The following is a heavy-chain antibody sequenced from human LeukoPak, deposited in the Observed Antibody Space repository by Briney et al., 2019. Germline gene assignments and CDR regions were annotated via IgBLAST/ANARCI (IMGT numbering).Heavy chain of an antibody. CDR1: GYSFTSYW. V-gene: IGHV5-51*01. Sequence: GESLKISCKGSGYSFTSYWIGWVRQMPGKGLEWMGIIYPDDSNTRYSPSFQGQVTISADKSISTAYLQWSSLKASDTAMYYCARQRELRANWFDPWGQGTLVTVSS. CDR2: IYPDDSNT. J-gene: IGHJ5*02. D-gene: IGHD1-7*01. CDR3: ARQRELRANWFDP.